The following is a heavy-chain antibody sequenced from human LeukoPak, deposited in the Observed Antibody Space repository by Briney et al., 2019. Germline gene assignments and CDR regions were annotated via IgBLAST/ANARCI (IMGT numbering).Heavy chain of an antibody. Sequence: SEPLSLTCTVSGGSISSYYWSWIRQPPGKGLEWIGYIYYSGSTNYNPSLKSRVTISVDTSKNQFSLNMYSVTAADTAVYYCARDPRWLTPDCTSTSCYENYFDPWGQGTLVTVSS. CDR2: IYYSGST. D-gene: IGHD2-2*01. CDR3: ARDPRWLTPDCTSTSCYENYFDP. V-gene: IGHV4-59*12. J-gene: IGHJ5*02. CDR1: GGSISSYY.